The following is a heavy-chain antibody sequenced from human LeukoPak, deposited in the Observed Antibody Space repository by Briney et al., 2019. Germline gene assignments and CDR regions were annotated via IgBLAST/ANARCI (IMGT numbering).Heavy chain of an antibody. J-gene: IGHJ3*02. CDR3: ARDYFPGCSGGSCYGVGPDAFDI. D-gene: IGHD2-15*01. Sequence: GGSLRLSCAASGFTFSSYWMSWVRQAPGKGLEWVANIKQDGSEKYYVDSVEGRFTISRDNAKNSLYLQINSLRAEDTAVYYCARDYFPGCSGGSCYGVGPDAFDIWGQGTMVTVSS. CDR1: GFTFSSYW. CDR2: IKQDGSEK. V-gene: IGHV3-7*01.